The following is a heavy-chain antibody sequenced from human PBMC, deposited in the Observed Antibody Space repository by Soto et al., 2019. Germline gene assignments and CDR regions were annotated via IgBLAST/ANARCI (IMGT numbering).Heavy chain of an antibody. CDR3: AGGSPPRLPPGY. CDR2: TIPIFGTA. CDR1: GGTFSSYA. D-gene: IGHD4-17*01. J-gene: IGHJ4*02. Sequence: SVKVSCKASGGTFSSYAISWVRQAPGQGLEWMGGTIPIFGTANYAQKFQGRVTITADKSTSTAYMELSSLRSEDTAVYYCAGGSPPRLPPGYWGQGTLVTVSS. V-gene: IGHV1-69*06.